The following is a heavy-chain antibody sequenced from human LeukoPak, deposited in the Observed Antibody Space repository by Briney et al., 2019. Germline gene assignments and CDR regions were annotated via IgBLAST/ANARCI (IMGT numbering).Heavy chain of an antibody. V-gene: IGHV3-23*01. J-gene: IGHJ6*04. CDR3: AKDAVADHYYYFYGMDV. CDR1: GFTFSTYA. D-gene: IGHD6-19*01. CDR2: ISGSGGNT. Sequence: GGSLRLSCAASGFTFSTYAMTWVRQAPGKGLEWVSSISGSGGNTQYAESVQGRVTISRDNSKNTLYLQIYGLRAEDTAIYFCAKDAVADHYYYFYGMDVWGNGTTVTVSS.